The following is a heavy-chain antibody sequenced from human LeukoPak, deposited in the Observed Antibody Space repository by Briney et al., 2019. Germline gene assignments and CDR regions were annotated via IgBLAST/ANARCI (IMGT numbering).Heavy chain of an antibody. CDR2: IIPIFGTA. J-gene: IGHJ4*02. Sequence: SVKVSCKASGGTFSSYAISWVRQAPGQGLEWMGGIIPIFGTANYAQTFQGRVTITADESTSTAYMELSSLRSEDTAVYYCARQKSLGVAGTALAFDYWGQGTLVTVSS. V-gene: IGHV1-69*13. CDR3: ARQKSLGVAGTALAFDY. CDR1: GGTFSSYA. D-gene: IGHD6-19*01.